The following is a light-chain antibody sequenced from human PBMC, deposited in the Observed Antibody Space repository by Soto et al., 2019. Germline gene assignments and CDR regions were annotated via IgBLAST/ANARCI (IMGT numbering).Light chain of an antibody. CDR3: QQYGSSPRVT. CDR1: QSVSSNY. J-gene: IGKJ4*01. Sequence: EIVLTQSPGTLSLSPGERATLSCRASQSVSSNYLAWYQRKPGQAPRLLIYGASSRAIDIPNRFSGSGSGTDFTLTITRLEPEDFAVYYCQQYGSSPRVTFGGGTKVEIK. V-gene: IGKV3-20*01. CDR2: GAS.